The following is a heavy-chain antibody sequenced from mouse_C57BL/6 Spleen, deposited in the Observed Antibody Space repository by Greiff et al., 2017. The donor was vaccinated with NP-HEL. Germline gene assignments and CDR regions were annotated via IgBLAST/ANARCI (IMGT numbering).Heavy chain of an antibody. Sequence: EVKLMESGAGLVKPGGSLKLSCAASGFTFSSYAMSWVRQTPEKGLEWVAYISSGGDYIYYADTVKGRFTISRDNTTNTLYLQMRSLKSEDTAMYYCTDVLVNWDALAYWGQGTLVTVSA. CDR2: ISSGGDYI. D-gene: IGHD4-1*01. CDR3: TDVLVNWDALAY. V-gene: IGHV5-9-1*02. J-gene: IGHJ3*01. CDR1: GFTFSSYA.